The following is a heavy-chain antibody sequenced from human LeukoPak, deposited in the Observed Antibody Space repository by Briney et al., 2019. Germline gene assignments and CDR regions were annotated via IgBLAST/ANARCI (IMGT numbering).Heavy chain of an antibody. CDR2: INTDGSST. D-gene: IGHD3-22*01. V-gene: IGHV3-74*01. CDR1: GFTFSSYW. CDR3: ARGPRGYYDSSGYYYDY. J-gene: IGHJ4*02. Sequence: PGGFLRLSCAASGFTFSSYWMHWVRQAPGKGLVWVSRINTDGSSTSYADSVKGRFTISRDHAKNTLYLQMNSLRAEDTAVYYCARGPRGYYDSSGYYYDYWGQGTLVTVSS.